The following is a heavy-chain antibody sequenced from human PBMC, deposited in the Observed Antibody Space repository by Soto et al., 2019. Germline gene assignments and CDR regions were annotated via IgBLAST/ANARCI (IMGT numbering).Heavy chain of an antibody. Sequence: GGSLRLSCAASGFTFSSYAMSWVRQAPGKGLEWVSAISGSGGSTYYADSVKGRFTISRDNSKNTLYLQMNSLRAEDTAVYYCAKLAGYCSGGSCYSGVRHLTGNYFDYWGQGTLVTVSS. CDR2: ISGSGGST. D-gene: IGHD2-15*01. V-gene: IGHV3-23*01. CDR1: GFTFSSYA. CDR3: AKLAGYCSGGSCYSGVRHLTGNYFDY. J-gene: IGHJ4*02.